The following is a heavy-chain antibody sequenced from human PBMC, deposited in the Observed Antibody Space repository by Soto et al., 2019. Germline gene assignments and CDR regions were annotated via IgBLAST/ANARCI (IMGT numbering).Heavy chain of an antibody. CDR3: AGDPDSHYNDSHASSYP. V-gene: IGHV1-69*04. D-gene: IGHD4-4*01. CDR1: GGTFSTYT. CDR2: IIPIIGII. Sequence: GASVKVSCKASGGTFSTYTITWVRQAPGQGLEWMGRIIPIIGIINYAQKFQGRVTISADKFTGTAYMELTGLRSDDTAVYYCAGDPDSHYNDSHASSYPRGQRTPVTVSS. J-gene: IGHJ5*02.